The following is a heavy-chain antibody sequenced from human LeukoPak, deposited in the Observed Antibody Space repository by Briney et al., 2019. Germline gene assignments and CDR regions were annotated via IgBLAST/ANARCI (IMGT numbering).Heavy chain of an antibody. Sequence: PGRSLRLSCAASGFTFSSYGMHWVRQAPGKGLEWVTIIWCDGSNKYYADSVKGRFTISRDNSKNTLYLQMNSLRAEDTAVYYCAKGADDSGSSSDVFGIWGQGTMVTVSS. CDR1: GFTFSSYG. V-gene: IGHV3-33*06. CDR2: IWCDGSNK. D-gene: IGHD1-26*01. J-gene: IGHJ3*02. CDR3: AKGADDSGSSSDVFGI.